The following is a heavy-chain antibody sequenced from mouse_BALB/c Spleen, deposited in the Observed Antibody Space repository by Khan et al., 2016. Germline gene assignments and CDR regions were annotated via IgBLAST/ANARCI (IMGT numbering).Heavy chain of an antibody. CDR1: GYTFTKYG. V-gene: IGHV9-3*02. CDR3: ARDYYGSNWFAY. J-gene: IGHJ3*01. Sequence: QIQLVQSGPELKKPGETVKISCKASGYTFTKYGMNWVKQAPGKGLKWMGWINTNTAELTYAEELKGRLAFFLESSASTAYLLINNLKNEYTATYCCARDYYGSNWFAYWGQGTLVTVSA. CDR2: INTNTAEL. D-gene: IGHD1-1*01.